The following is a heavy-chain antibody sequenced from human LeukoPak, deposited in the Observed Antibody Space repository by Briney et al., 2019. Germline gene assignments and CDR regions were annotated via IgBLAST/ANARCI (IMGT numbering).Heavy chain of an antibody. CDR2: IKTRADGEAT. V-gene: IGHV3-15*01. D-gene: IGHD2-2*01. Sequence: GGSLRLSCAASGFTFSNAWINWVRQAPGKGLEWVGRIKTRADGEATGYAEPVKGRFTISRDDSKNTVYLQMNGLKTEDTAVYFCTRETTYCSTTSCFLYYLDYWGQGTLVTVSS. CDR3: TRETTYCSTTSCFLYYLDY. CDR1: GFTFSNAW. J-gene: IGHJ4*02.